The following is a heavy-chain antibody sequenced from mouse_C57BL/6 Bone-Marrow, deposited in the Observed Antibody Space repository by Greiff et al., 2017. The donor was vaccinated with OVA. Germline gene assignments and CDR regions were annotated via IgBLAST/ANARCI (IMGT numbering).Heavy chain of an antibody. V-gene: IGHV1-81*01. CDR3: ALTKYFDV. D-gene: IGHD4-1*01. CDR1: GYTLTSYG. J-gene: IGHJ1*03. CDR2: LYPSSGNT. Sequence: QVQLQQSGAELARPGASVKLSCKASGYTLTSYGIRWVQQRTGQGLAWIGELYPSSGNTYYNEKFKGKATLTADKSSSTAYMELRSLTSEDSAVYFCALTKYFDVWGTGTTVTVSS.